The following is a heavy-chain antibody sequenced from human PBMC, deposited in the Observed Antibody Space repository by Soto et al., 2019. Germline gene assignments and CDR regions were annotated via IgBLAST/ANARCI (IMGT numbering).Heavy chain of an antibody. CDR1: GFTFSNAW. D-gene: IGHD4-17*01. V-gene: IGHV3-15*01. CDR2: IKSKTDGGTT. CDR3: TTVANYGDYGGNYYYYYMDV. J-gene: IGHJ6*03. Sequence: EVQLVESGGGLVKPGGSLRLSCAASGFTFSNAWMSWVRQAPGKGLEWVGRIKSKTDGGTTDYAAPVKGRFTISRDDSKNTLYLQMNSLKTEDTAVYYCTTVANYGDYGGNYYYYYMDVWGKGTTVTVSS.